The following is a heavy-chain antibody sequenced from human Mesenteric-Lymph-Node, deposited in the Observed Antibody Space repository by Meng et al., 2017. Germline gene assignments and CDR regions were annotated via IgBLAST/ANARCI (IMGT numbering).Heavy chain of an antibody. CDR1: GYTITSNA. Sequence: QVQLVQSGSELKKPGASVQISCKASGYTITSNAINWVRQAPGQGLEWMGWIITDTGIPTYDQAFTGRFVFSLDTSVSTTYLQITSLKAEDTAVYYCARWNGRDRGFDYWGQGTLVTVSS. J-gene: IGHJ4*02. CDR3: ARWNGRDRGFDY. V-gene: IGHV7-4-1*02. CDR2: IITDTGIP. D-gene: IGHD1-1*01.